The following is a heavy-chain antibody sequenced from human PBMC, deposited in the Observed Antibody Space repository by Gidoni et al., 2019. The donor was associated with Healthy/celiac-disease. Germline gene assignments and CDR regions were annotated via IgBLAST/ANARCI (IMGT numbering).Heavy chain of an antibody. CDR2: ISSSSSYI. CDR3: ARDAGPMGGRITIFGVVMNNWFDP. Sequence: EVQLVESGGGLVKPGGSLRLSCAASGFTFSSYSMNWVRQAPGKWLEWVSSISSSSSYIYYADSVKGRFTISRDNAKNSLYLQMNSLRAEDTAVYYCARDAGPMGGRITIFGVVMNNWFDPWGQGTLVTVSS. CDR1: GFTFSSYS. J-gene: IGHJ5*02. V-gene: IGHV3-21*01. D-gene: IGHD3-3*01.